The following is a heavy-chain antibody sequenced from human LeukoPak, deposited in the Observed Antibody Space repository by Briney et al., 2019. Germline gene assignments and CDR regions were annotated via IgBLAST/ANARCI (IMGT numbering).Heavy chain of an antibody. CDR2: ISGSDGNT. J-gene: IGHJ4*02. CDR3: AKDSSVPYGITD. CDR1: GFTFSKYA. V-gene: IGHV3-23*01. D-gene: IGHD4-17*01. Sequence: GASLRLSCAASGFTFSKYAMSWVRHAPGKGLEWVSAISGSDGNTFYADSVKGRFTISRDNSKNTLSLQMNSLRAEDTALYYCAKDSSVPYGITDWGQGTLVTVSS.